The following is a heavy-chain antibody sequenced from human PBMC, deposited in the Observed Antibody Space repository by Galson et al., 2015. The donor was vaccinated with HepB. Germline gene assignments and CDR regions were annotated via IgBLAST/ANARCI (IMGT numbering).Heavy chain of an antibody. CDR1: GFTFSSFG. CDR3: AKEALPDYGGITGFHF. CDR2: IWYDGSKK. D-gene: IGHD4-23*01. V-gene: IGHV3-33*06. J-gene: IGHJ4*02. Sequence: LRLSCAASGFTFSSFGMHWVRQAPGKGLEWVAVIWYDGSKKYYADSVKGRFSISRDTSKNTLYLQMNSLRAEDTAVYYCAKEALPDYGGITGFHFWGREPWSPSPQ.